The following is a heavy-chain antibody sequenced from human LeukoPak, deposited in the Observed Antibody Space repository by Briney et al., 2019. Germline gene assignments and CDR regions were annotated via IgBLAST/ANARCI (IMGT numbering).Heavy chain of an antibody. Sequence: ASVKVSCKASGYTFTSYDINWVRQATGQGLEWMGWMNPNSGNTGYAQKFQGRVTMARNTSISTAYMELSSLRSEDTAVYYCARNGQQLRHFQHWGQGTLVTVSS. CDR3: ARNGQQLRHFQH. D-gene: IGHD6-13*01. V-gene: IGHV1-8*01. CDR1: GYTFTSYD. J-gene: IGHJ1*01. CDR2: MNPNSGNT.